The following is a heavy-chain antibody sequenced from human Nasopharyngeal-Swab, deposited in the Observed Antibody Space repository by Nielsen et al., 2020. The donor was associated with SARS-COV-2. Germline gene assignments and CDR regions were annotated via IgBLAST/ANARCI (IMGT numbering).Heavy chain of an antibody. V-gene: IGHV3-23*01. J-gene: IGHJ3*02. D-gene: IGHD2-8*01. CDR1: GFTFSSYA. CDR2: ISGSGGST. Sequence: GESLKISCAASGFTFSSYAMNWVRQAPGKGLEWVSAISGSGGSTYYADSVKGRFTISRDNSKNTLYLQMNSLRAEDTAVYYCAKDRGYCTNGVCYSEYAFDIWGQGTMVTVSS. CDR3: AKDRGYCTNGVCYSEYAFDI.